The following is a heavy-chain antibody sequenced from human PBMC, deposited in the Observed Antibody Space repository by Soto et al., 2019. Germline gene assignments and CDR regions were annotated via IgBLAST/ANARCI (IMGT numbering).Heavy chain of an antibody. CDR2: IYYSGST. V-gene: IGHV4-59*12. Sequence: SETLSLTCTVSGGSISSYYWSWIRQPPGKGLEWIGYIYYSGSTNYNPSLKSRVSISVDTSKNQFSLKLSSVTAADTAVYYCARGSSIAGLYYGMDVWGQGTTVTVSS. D-gene: IGHD6-6*01. CDR1: GGSISSYY. CDR3: ARGSSIAGLYYGMDV. J-gene: IGHJ6*02.